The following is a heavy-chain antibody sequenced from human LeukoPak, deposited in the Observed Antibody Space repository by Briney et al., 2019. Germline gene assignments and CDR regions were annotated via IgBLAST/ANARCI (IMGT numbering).Heavy chain of an antibody. D-gene: IGHD2/OR15-2a*01. CDR1: GGSFSGYY. V-gene: IGHV4-34*01. CDR3: ARGILVTVYAAFDY. CDR2: INHSGST. Sequence: SETLSLTCAVYGGSFSGYYWSWIRQPPGKGLEWIGEINHSGSTNYNPSLKSRVSISVDTSKNQFSLELSSVTAADTAVYYCARGILVTVYAAFDYWGQGTLVTVSS. J-gene: IGHJ4*02.